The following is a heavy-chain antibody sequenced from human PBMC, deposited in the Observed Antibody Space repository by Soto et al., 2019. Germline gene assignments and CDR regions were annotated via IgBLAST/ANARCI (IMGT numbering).Heavy chain of an antibody. Sequence: VHLEESGPGLVKPSETLSLICTVSGGSLNSSDYFWSWIRHHPENGLEWIGYIYYSGSTRYNLSFKPRATLSIDTSKNQFSLRLKSVTVADTAVYFCARDADYGGSRGGMDVWGRGTTVIVSS. CDR1: GGSLNSSDYF. J-gene: IGHJ6*02. CDR3: ARDADYGGSRGGMDV. V-gene: IGHV4-31*03. CDR2: IYYSGST. D-gene: IGHD4-17*01.